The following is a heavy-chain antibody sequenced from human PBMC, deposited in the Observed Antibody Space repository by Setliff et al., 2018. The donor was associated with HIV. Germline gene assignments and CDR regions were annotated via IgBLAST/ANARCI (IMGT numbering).Heavy chain of an antibody. J-gene: IGHJ6*01. D-gene: IGHD6-13*01. CDR3: ARISQLLDYAMDV. Sequence: PSETLSLTCTVSGGSMSSYYWSWIRQPPGKGLEWIGSIYYNPTLKSRVTMSVDRSKNHLSLNVTSVTAADTAVYYCARISQLLDYAMDVWGQGTTVTVSS. CDR2: IY. CDR1: GGSMSSYY. V-gene: IGHV4-59*08.